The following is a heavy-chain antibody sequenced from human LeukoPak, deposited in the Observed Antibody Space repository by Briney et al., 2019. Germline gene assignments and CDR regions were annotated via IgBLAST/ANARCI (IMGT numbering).Heavy chain of an antibody. V-gene: IGHV3-74*01. Sequence: PGGSLRLSCAASGFTFSSYWMHWVRQAPGKGLVWVSRINTDETITTYADSVKGRFTISRDNAKNTLYLQMNSLRAEDTAAYYCARATYYYDSSGYRAVYYFDYWGQGTLVTVSS. CDR3: ARATYYYDSSGYRAVYYFDY. CDR2: INTDETIT. J-gene: IGHJ4*02. D-gene: IGHD3-22*01. CDR1: GFTFSSYW.